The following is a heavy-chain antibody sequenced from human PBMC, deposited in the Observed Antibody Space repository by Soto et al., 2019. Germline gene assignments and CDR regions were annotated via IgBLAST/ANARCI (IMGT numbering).Heavy chain of an antibody. J-gene: IGHJ2*01. V-gene: IGHV4-4*02. Sequence: QVQLQESGPGLVKPSGTLSLTCAVSGGSISSSNWWSWVRQPPGKWLEWIGEIYHSGSTNYNPSLKSRVTISVDKSKNQFSLKLSSVTAADTAVYYCARGGATVGRRFYWYFDLWGRGTLVTVSS. D-gene: IGHD1-26*01. CDR2: IYHSGST. CDR1: GGSISSSNW. CDR3: ARGGATVGRRFYWYFDL.